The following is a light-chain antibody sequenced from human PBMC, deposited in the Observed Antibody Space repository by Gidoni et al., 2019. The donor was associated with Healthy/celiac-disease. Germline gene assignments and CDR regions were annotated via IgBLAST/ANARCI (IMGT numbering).Light chain of an antibody. CDR1: SSDVGGYNY. Sequence: QSALPQPASVSVSPGQSITISCTGTSSDVGGYNYVSWYQQHPGKAPKLMIYDVSNRPSGVSNRFSGSKSGNTASLTISGLQAEDEADYYCSSYTSSSVVFGGGTKLTVL. J-gene: IGLJ2*01. CDR2: DVS. CDR3: SSYTSSSVV. V-gene: IGLV2-14*01.